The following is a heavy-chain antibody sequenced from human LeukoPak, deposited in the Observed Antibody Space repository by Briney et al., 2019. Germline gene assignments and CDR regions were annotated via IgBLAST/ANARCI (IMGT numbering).Heavy chain of an antibody. J-gene: IGHJ5*02. CDR3: ARDCESSSWFNWFDP. CDR1: GFTFSSYA. Sequence: GGSLRLSCAASGFTFSSYAMHWVRQAPGKGLEWVAVISYDGSNKYYADSVKGRFTISRDNSKNTLYLQMNSLRAEDTAVYYCARDCESSSWFNWFDPWGQGTLVTVSS. V-gene: IGHV3-30-3*01. CDR2: ISYDGSNK. D-gene: IGHD6-13*01.